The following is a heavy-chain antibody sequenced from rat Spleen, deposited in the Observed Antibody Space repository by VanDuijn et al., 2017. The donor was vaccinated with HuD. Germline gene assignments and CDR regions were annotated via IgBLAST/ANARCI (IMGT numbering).Heavy chain of an antibody. Sequence: EVQLQESGPGLVKPSQSLSLACSVSGYSITSAYRWNWIRKFPGNKLEWMGYINSAGSTNYNPSLKSRISITRDTSKNQFFLQVNSVTTEDTATYYCARTNSPYYYVMDVWGQGTSVTVSS. CDR1: GYSITSAYR. CDR3: ARTNSPYYYVMDV. V-gene: IGHV3-3*01. J-gene: IGHJ4*01. CDR2: INSAGST.